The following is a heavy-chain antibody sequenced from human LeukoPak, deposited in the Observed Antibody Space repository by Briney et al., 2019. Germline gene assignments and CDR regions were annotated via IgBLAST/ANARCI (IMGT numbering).Heavy chain of an antibody. CDR2: KDYSGST. Sequence: SETLSLTCTVSGGSISRYYWSWIRQPPGKGLEWIGYKDYSGSTNYNRSLKSRVTVSVDTSKNQFSLKLSSVTAADTAVYYCARVYYSSSYDYWYFDLWGRGSLVTVSS. CDR1: GGSISRYY. CDR3: ARVYYSSSYDYWYFDL. V-gene: IGHV4-59*01. J-gene: IGHJ2*01. D-gene: IGHD6-13*01.